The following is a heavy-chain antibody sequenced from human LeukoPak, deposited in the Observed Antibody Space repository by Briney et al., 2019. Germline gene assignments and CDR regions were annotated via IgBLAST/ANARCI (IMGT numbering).Heavy chain of an antibody. CDR3: AKENPVGGTNYFDY. CDR1: GFTFSRFP. CDR2: ITGGGDSI. J-gene: IGHJ4*02. Sequence: PGGSLRLSCAASGFTFSRFPMSWLRQAPGKVLEWVSAITGGGDSIYYADSVKGRFTISRDNSENTLYLQMNTLRAEDRAVYYCAKENPVGGTNYFDYWGQGTLVTVAS. V-gene: IGHV3-23*01. D-gene: IGHD1-26*01.